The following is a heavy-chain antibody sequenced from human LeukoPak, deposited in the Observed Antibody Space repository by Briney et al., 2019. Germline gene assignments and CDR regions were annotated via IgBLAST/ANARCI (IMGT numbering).Heavy chain of an antibody. Sequence: SETLSLTCTVSGGSISSYYWTWIRQPPGKGLEWFGFIYYSGRTNYNPSLKSRVTILVDTSKNQFSLRLSSVTAADTAVYYCARTGSYDTNGLDSWGQGTLVIVSS. CDR3: ARTGSYDTNGLDS. CDR1: GGSISSYY. CDR2: IYYSGRT. D-gene: IGHD2-8*01. V-gene: IGHV4-59*08. J-gene: IGHJ4*02.